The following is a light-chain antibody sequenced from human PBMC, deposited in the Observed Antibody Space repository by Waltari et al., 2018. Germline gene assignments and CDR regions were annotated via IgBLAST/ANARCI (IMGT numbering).Light chain of an antibody. CDR2: KDN. CDR3: QSAYSSGSYVV. CDR1: ALPNQY. Sequence: SYELTQSPPVSVSPGQTASITCAGDALPNQYAYWYQQRPGQAPVMVIYKDNERPSGIPERFSASNSGTTVTLTISGVQAEDEAYYYCQSAYSSGSYVVFGGGTKLTVL. J-gene: IGLJ3*02. V-gene: IGLV3-25*03.